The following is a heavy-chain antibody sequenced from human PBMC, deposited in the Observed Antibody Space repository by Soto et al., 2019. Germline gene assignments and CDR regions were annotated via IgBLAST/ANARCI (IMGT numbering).Heavy chain of an antibody. J-gene: IGHJ4*02. D-gene: IGHD6-6*01. V-gene: IGHV4-4*02. CDR2: IYHSGST. CDR1: GGSISSSNW. CDR3: ARATGSSFDFDY. Sequence: PSETLSLTCAVSGGSISSSNWWSWVRQPPGKGLEWIGEIYHSGSTNYNPSLKSRVTISVDTSKNQFSLKLSSVTAADTAVYYCARATGSSFDFDYWGQGTLVTVSS.